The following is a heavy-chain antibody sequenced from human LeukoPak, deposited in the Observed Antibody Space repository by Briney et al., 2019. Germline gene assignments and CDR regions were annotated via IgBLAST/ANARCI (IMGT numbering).Heavy chain of an antibody. CDR2: FYTSGST. CDR3: ASGDFWSGYSVD. Sequence: TSETLSLTCTVSGGSISSYYWSWIRQPAGKGLEWIGRFYTSGSTNYNPSLKSRVTMSVDTSKNQFSLKLSSVTAADTAVYYCASGDFWSGYSVDWGQGTLVTVSS. CDR1: GGSISSYY. J-gene: IGHJ4*02. D-gene: IGHD3-3*01. V-gene: IGHV4-4*07.